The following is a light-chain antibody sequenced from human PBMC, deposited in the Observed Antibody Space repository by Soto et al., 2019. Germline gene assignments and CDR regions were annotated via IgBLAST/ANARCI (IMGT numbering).Light chain of an antibody. CDR2: DVS. J-gene: IGLJ3*02. Sequence: QSVLTQPASVSGSPGQSITISCTGTSSDVGGYNYVSWYQQHPGKAPKLMIYDVSNRPSGVSNRFSGSKSGNTASLTISGLQAEDEADYYCSSYTSSRTWVFGGGTTHTVL. V-gene: IGLV2-14*01. CDR3: SSYTSSRTWV. CDR1: SSDVGGYNY.